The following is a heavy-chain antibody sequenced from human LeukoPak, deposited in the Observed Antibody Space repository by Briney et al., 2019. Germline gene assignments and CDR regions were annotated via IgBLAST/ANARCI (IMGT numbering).Heavy chain of an antibody. CDR2: ISYDGNNK. J-gene: IGHJ6*03. D-gene: IGHD3-10*01. V-gene: IGHV3-30*01. Sequence: PGGSLRLSCAASGFTFSRNVMQWVRQAPGKGLEWVALISYDGNNKFYADSVKGRSTISRDNSRNTLYLQMNSLRGEDAAVYSCARGGIPTGPYCHFYYMDVWGKGTAATVSS. CDR3: ARGGIPTGPYCHFYYMDV. CDR1: GFTFSRNV.